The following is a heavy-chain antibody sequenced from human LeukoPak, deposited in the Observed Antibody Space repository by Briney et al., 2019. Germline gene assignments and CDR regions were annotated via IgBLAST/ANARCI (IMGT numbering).Heavy chain of an antibody. CDR3: ARDNGSSWYSYYYYGMDV. CDR1: GFTVSSNY. J-gene: IGHJ6*02. V-gene: IGHV3-66*02. CDR2: ICSGGST. Sequence: GGSLRLSCAASGFTVSSNYMSWVRQAPGKGLEWVSVICSGGSTYYADSVKGRFTISRDNSRNTLYLQMNSLRAEDTAVYYCARDNGSSWYSYYYYGMDVRGQGTTVTVSS. D-gene: IGHD6-13*01.